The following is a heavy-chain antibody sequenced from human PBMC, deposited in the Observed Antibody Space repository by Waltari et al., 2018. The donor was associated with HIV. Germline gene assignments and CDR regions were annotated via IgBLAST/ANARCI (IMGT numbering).Heavy chain of an antibody. Sequence: ASGFTFSSYGMHWVRQAPGKGLEWVAVIWYDGSNKYYADSVKGRFTISRDNSKNTLYLQMNSLRAEDTAVYYCARDEPNRGGMDVWGQGTTVTVSS. CDR3: ARDEPNRGGMDV. J-gene: IGHJ6*02. D-gene: IGHD7-27*01. V-gene: IGHV3-33*01. CDR2: IWYDGSNK. CDR1: GFTFSSYG.